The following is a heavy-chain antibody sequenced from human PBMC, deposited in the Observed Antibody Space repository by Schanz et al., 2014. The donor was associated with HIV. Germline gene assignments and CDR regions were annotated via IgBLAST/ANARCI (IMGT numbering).Heavy chain of an antibody. CDR3: AKPEYDSRGNSQSHFDY. Sequence: EVQLLESGGGLEQPGGSLRLSCAASGFNFNNYAMTWVRQAPGKGLEWVSSISESGGRTYYADSVNGRFTISRDNSKNTLYLQMTTLRIDDTAVYYCAKPEYDSRGNSQSHFDYWGQGTLGTVSP. CDR1: GFNFNNYA. CDR2: ISESGGRT. J-gene: IGHJ4*02. D-gene: IGHD3-22*01. V-gene: IGHV3-23*01.